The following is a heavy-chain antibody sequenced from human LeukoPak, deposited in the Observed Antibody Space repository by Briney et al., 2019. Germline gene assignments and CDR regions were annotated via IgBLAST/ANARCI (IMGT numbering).Heavy chain of an antibody. CDR3: ARSRGGSYHY. Sequence: GGSLRLSCAASGFTFSNDWMHWVRQAPGKGLVWVSRINTDGSTTTYADSVKGRFTISRDNAKNTLYLQMNSLRVEDTAVYYCARSRGGSYHYWGQGTLVSVSS. CDR1: GFTFSNDW. CDR2: INTDGSTT. J-gene: IGHJ4*02. V-gene: IGHV3-74*01. D-gene: IGHD3-16*02.